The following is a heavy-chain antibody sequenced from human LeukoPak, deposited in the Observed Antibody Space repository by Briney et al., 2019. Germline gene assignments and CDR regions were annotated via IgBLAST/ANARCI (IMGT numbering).Heavy chain of an antibody. CDR1: GFTFSSYE. Sequence: PGGSLRLSCAASGFTFSSYEMNWGRQAPGKGLEWVSYISSSGSTIYYADSVKGRFTISRDNAKNSLYLQMNSLRAEDTAVYYCAELGITMIGGVWGKGTTVTISS. V-gene: IGHV3-48*03. J-gene: IGHJ6*04. D-gene: IGHD3-10*02. CDR2: ISSSGSTI. CDR3: AELGITMIGGV.